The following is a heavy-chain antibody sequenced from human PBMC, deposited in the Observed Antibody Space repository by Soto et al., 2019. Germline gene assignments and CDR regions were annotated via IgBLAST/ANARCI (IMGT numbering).Heavy chain of an antibody. CDR2: INPNTGAT. V-gene: IGHV1-2*02. J-gene: IGHJ4*02. Sequence: GASVKVSCKSSGYTFITYYLHWVRQAHGHGLEWMGWINPNTGATGYSQKFQGRVTMTRDTSISTAYMELTGLRPDDTAVYFCARGQGKSRPDFWGQGTLVTVSS. CDR3: ARGQGKSRPDF. CDR1: GYTFITYY.